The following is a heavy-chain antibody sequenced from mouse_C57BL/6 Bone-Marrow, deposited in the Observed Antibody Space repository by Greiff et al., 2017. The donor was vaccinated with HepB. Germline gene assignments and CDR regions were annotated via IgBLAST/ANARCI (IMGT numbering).Heavy chain of an antibody. D-gene: IGHD4-1*01. J-gene: IGHJ3*01. Sequence: VQVVESEGGLVQPGSSMKLSCTASGFTFSDYYMAWVRQVPEKGLEWVANINYDGSSTYYLDSLKSRFIISRDNAKNILYLQMSSLKSEDTATYYCARVNWDSWFAYWGQGTLVTVSA. CDR1: GFTFSDYY. CDR2: INYDGSST. CDR3: ARVNWDSWFAY. V-gene: IGHV5-16*01.